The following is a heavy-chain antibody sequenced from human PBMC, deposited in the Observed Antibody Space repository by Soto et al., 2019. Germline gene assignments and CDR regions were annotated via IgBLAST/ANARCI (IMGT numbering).Heavy chain of an antibody. Sequence: EVQLLESGGGVVQPGGSLRLSCAASGFTFSDYAMSWVRQTPGKGLQWVSGVGGSDDDKHYADSVRGRFIVSRDNSKNTLYLQMNSLRADDTAIYYCAKDATSFIGVWDPFDMWGQGTEVTVSS. CDR1: GFTFSDYA. V-gene: IGHV3-23*01. CDR3: AKDATSFIGVWDPFDM. CDR2: VGGSDDDK. D-gene: IGHD2-8*01. J-gene: IGHJ3*02.